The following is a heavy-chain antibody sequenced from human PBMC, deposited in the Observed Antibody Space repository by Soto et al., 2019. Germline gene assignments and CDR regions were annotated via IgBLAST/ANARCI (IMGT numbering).Heavy chain of an antibody. CDR2: IYSSGTT. D-gene: IGHD2-15*01. J-gene: IGHJ4*01. CDR3: ARGPCGGGSCYSDLFPQTGFDY. CDR1: GGSVSYDY. Sequence: QVQLEESGPRLVKASETLSLMCTVSGGSVSYDYWSWVRQPAGKGLEWIGRIYSSGTTHYNPSLRGRVTLSIDTSKSQFSLQLTSVTAADTAMYFCARGPCGGGSCYSDLFPQTGFDYWGHGIPVTVSS. V-gene: IGHV4-4*07.